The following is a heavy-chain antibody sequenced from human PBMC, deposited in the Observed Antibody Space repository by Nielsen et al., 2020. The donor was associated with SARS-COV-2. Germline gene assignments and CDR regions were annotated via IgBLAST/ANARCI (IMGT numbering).Heavy chain of an antibody. CDR3: AKDGGGMIVVVITIDYYYGMDV. J-gene: IGHJ6*02. V-gene: IGHV3-23*01. Sequence: GGSLRLSCEAFGFSLNDYGMSWVRQAPGKGLEWVSTIDGNGFRTYYADSVKGRSTISRDNSKNTLYLQMNSLRAEDTAVYYCAKDGGGMIVVVITIDYYYGMDVWGQGTTVTVSS. CDR2: IDGNGFRT. D-gene: IGHD3-22*01. CDR1: GFSLNDYG.